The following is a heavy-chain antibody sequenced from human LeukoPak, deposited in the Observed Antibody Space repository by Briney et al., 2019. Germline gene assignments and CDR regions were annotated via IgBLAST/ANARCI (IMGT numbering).Heavy chain of an antibody. CDR3: ATTRIAAAGTPAKYYYYMDV. J-gene: IGHJ6*03. V-gene: IGHV1-24*01. Sequence: ASVKVSCKVSGYTLTELSMHWVRQAPGKGLEWMGGFYPEDGETIYAQKFQGRVTMTEDTSTDTAYMELSSLRSEDTAVYYCATTRIAAAGTPAKYYYYMDVWGKGTTVTVSS. CDR2: FYPEDGET. CDR1: GYTLTELS. D-gene: IGHD6-13*01.